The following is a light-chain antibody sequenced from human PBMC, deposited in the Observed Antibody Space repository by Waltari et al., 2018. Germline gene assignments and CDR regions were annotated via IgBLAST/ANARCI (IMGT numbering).Light chain of an antibody. Sequence: EIVFTQSPGTLSLSPGERATLSRRANQSDSRALACYQQTPTQAPRLLSYGASNRATGIPDRFSGSGSGTDVSLIISRLEPEDFAVYYCQHYVSLPVTFGQGTKVEIK. V-gene: IGKV3-20*01. CDR1: QSDSRA. CDR3: QHYVSLPVT. J-gene: IGKJ1*01. CDR2: GAS.